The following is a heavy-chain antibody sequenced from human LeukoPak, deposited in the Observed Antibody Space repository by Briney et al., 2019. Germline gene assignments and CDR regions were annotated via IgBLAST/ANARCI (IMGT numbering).Heavy chain of an antibody. V-gene: IGHV1-2*06. J-gene: IGHJ5*02. CDR3: ARGTFIAAAVGNWFDP. CDR1: GYTFTGYY. Sequence: ASVKVSCKASGYTFTGYYMHWVRQAPGQGLEWMGRINPNSGGTNYAQKFQGRVTMTRDTSISTAYMELSGLRSDDTAVYYCARGTFIAAAVGNWFDPWGQGTLVTVSS. CDR2: INPNSGGT. D-gene: IGHD6-13*01.